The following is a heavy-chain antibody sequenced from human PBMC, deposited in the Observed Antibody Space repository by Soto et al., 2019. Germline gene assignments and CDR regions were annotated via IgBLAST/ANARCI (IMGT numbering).Heavy chain of an antibody. D-gene: IGHD2-2*01. CDR2: IYYSGST. V-gene: IGHV4-31*03. J-gene: IGHJ6*03. CDR1: GGSISSGGYY. CDR3: ATCTSCTTYYYYYMDV. Sequence: SETLSLTCTVSGGSISSGGYYWSWIRQHPGKGPEWIGYIYYSGSTYYNPSLKSRVTISVDTSKNQFSLKLSSVTAADTAVYYCATCTSCTTYYYYYMDVWGKGTTVTVSS.